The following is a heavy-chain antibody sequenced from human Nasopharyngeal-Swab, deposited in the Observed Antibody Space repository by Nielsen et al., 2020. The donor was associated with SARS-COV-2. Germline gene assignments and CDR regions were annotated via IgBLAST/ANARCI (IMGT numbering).Heavy chain of an antibody. D-gene: IGHD2-21*02. CDR3: AKGGTAHYYFDY. J-gene: IGHJ4*02. Sequence: GGSLRLSCAASGFTVSRNYMTWVRQAPGKGLEWVSVIYSGGDTYYADSVKGRFTISRDNSKNTLYLQMNSLRAEDTAIYYCAKGGTAHYYFDYWAQGTLVTVSS. CDR2: IYSGGDT. V-gene: IGHV3-53*01. CDR1: GFTVSRNY.